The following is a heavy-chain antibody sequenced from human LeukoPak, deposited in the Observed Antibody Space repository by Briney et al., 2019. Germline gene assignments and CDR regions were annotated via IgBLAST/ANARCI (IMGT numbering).Heavy chain of an antibody. CDR1: GFTFDDYA. Sequence: PGGSLRLSCAASGFTFDDYAMHWVRQAPGKGLEWVSLISGDGGSTYYADSVKGRFTISRDNSKNSLYLQMNGLRTEDTALYYCAKGYSSGWYFDYWGQGTLVTVSS. CDR2: ISGDGGST. V-gene: IGHV3-43*02. J-gene: IGHJ4*02. CDR3: AKGYSSGWYFDY. D-gene: IGHD6-19*01.